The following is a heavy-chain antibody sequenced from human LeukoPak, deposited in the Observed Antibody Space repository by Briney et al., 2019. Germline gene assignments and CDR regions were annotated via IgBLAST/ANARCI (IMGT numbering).Heavy chain of an antibody. CDR1: GGTFSGYY. CDR3: ARQVDVVPAAMLNTFDY. CDR2: INHSGST. Sequence: SETLSLTCAVYGGTFSGYYWSWIRQPPGKGLEWIGDINHSGSTNYNPSLKSRVTISVDTSKNQFSLKLSSVTAADTAVYYCARQVDVVPAAMLNTFDYWGEGTLVTVSS. J-gene: IGHJ4*02. V-gene: IGHV4-34*08. D-gene: IGHD2-2*01.